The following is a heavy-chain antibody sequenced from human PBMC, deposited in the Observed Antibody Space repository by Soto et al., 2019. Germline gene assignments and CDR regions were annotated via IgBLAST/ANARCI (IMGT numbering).Heavy chain of an antibody. CDR2: IKPDGSET. CDR1: GFTLGSYW. D-gene: IGHD2-15*01. CDR3: ARDSGYCSGDNCYYWFDP. J-gene: IGHJ5*02. V-gene: IGHV3-7*03. Sequence: GGSLRLSCAAPGFTLGSYWMSWVRQAPGKGLEWVANIKPDGSETSYGDSVRGRFTISRDNAKNSLYLQIYSLRAEDTAVYYCARDSGYCSGDNCYYWFDPWGQGTLVTVSS.